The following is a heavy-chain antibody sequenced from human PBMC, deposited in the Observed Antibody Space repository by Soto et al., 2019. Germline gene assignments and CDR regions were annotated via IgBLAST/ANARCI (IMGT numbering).Heavy chain of an antibody. J-gene: IGHJ6*02. CDR2: IWYDGSNK. Sequence: PGGSLRLSCAVSGFTFSSYGMHWVRQAPGKGLEWVAVIWYDGSNKYYADSVKGRFTISRDNSKNTLYLQMNSLRAEDTAVYYCARPIAVAGMIDYYGMDVWGQGTTVTVSS. D-gene: IGHD6-19*01. V-gene: IGHV3-33*01. CDR1: GFTFSSYG. CDR3: ARPIAVAGMIDYYGMDV.